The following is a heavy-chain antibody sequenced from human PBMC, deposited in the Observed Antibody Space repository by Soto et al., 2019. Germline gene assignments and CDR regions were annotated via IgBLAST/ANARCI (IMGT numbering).Heavy chain of an antibody. CDR3: ARAVQPSDYDFWSGIDYFDY. D-gene: IGHD3-3*01. CDR1: GGSISSGGYS. V-gene: IGHV4-30-2*01. J-gene: IGHJ4*02. CDR2: IYHSGST. Sequence: SETLSLTCAVSGGSISSGGYSWSWIRQPPGKGLEWIGYIYHSGSTYYNPSLKSRVTISVDRSKNQFSLKLSSVTAADTAVYYCARAVQPSDYDFWSGIDYFDYWGQGTLVTVSS.